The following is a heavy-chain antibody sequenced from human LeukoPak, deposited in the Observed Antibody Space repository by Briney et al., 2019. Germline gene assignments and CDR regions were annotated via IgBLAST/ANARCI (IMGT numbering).Heavy chain of an antibody. D-gene: IGHD2-21*02. CDR3: ATDRDNSDWQKRFDS. Sequence: PGGSLRLSCAASGFTFRNYWMGWVRQAPGKGLEWVANTKPDGSAEYYADSVRGRFTTSRDNANNFLYLQMNSLRAEDTAVYYCATDRDNSDWQKRFDSWGQGTLVTVSS. V-gene: IGHV3-7*01. CDR2: TKPDGSAE. CDR1: GFTFRNYW. J-gene: IGHJ4*02.